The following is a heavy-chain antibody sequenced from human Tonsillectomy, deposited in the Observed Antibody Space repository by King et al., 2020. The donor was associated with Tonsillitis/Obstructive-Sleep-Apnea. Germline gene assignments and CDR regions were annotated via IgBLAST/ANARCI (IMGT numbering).Heavy chain of an antibody. D-gene: IGHD6-13*01. CDR1: GFTFSDYG. J-gene: IGHJ4*02. CDR3: ARDRSSSWALDY. Sequence: VQLVESGGGVVQPGRSLRLSCAASGFTFSDYGMHWVRQAPGKGLEWVTLISFDGNEKFHADSVKGRFTISRDNAKNTVYLQMNSLRAEDTAVYYCARDRSSSWALDYWGQGTLVTVSS. CDR2: ISFDGNEK. V-gene: IGHV3-30*03.